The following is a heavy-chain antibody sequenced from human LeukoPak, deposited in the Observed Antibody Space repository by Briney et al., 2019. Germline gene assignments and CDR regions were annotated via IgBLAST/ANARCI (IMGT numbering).Heavy chain of an antibody. Sequence: GGSLRLSCAASGFTFSSYAMSWVRQAPGKGLEWVSAISGSGGSTYYADSVKGRFTISRDNSKNTLYLQMNSLRAEDTAVYYCAKRGMVRGVVPDAFDIWGQGTMVTVSS. D-gene: IGHD3-10*01. V-gene: IGHV3-23*01. CDR1: GFTFSSYA. J-gene: IGHJ3*02. CDR2: ISGSGGST. CDR3: AKRGMVRGVVPDAFDI.